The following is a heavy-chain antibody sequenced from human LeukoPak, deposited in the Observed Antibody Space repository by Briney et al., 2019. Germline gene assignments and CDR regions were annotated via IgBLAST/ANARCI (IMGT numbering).Heavy chain of an antibody. CDR1: GGSISSGDYY. CDR2: IYYSGST. D-gene: IGHD3-22*01. V-gene: IGHV4-30-4*08. CDR3: AREYYYDSSGYFL. Sequence: SETLSLTCTVSGGSISSGDYYWSWIRQPPGKGLEWIGYIYYSGSTYYNPSLKSRVTISVDTSKNQFSLKLSSVIAADTAVYYCAREYYYDSSGYFLWGQGTLVTVSS. J-gene: IGHJ4*02.